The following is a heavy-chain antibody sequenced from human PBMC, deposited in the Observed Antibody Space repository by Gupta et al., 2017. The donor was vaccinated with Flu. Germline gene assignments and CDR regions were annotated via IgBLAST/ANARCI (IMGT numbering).Heavy chain of an antibody. CDR2: TRNKANSYTT. J-gene: IGHJ6*01. V-gene: IGHV3-72*01. CDR1: GFTFSDHY. CDR3: ASRLVGATPGFYYYGM. D-gene: IGHD1-26*01. Sequence: AASGFTFSDHYMDWVRQAPGKGLEWVGRTRNKANSYTTEYAASVKGRFTISRDDSKNSLYLQMNSLKTEDTAVYYCASRLVGATPGFYYYGM.